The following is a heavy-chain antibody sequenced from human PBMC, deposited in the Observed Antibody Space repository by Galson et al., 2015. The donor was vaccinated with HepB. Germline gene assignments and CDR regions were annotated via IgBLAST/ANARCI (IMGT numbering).Heavy chain of an antibody. CDR2: IYYSGST. CDR1: GGSISSGDYY. V-gene: IGHV4-30-4*01. Sequence: TLSLTCTVSGGSISSGDYYWSWIRQPPGKGLEWIGYIYYSGSTYYNPSLKSRVTISVDTSKNQFSLKMSSVTAADTAVYYCGRHGNVYYDSSGARAFDVWGQGTTVTVSS. CDR3: GRHGNVYYDSSGARAFDV. D-gene: IGHD3-22*01. J-gene: IGHJ6*02.